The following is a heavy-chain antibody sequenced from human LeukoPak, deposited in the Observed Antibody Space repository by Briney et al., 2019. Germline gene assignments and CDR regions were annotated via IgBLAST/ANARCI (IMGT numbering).Heavy chain of an antibody. CDR1: GGTFSSYA. D-gene: IGHD6-13*01. CDR3: ARDPGIAAPYDY. V-gene: IGHV1-69*13. J-gene: IGHJ4*02. CDR2: IIPIFGTV. Sequence: SVKVSCKASGGTFSSYAISWVRQAPGQGLEWMGGIIPIFGTVNYAQKFQGRVTITADESTSTAYMELSSLRSEDTAVYYCARDPGIAAPYDYWGQGTLVTVSS.